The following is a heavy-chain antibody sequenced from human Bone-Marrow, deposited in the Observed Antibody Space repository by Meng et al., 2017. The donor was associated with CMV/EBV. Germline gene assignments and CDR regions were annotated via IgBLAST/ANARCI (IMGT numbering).Heavy chain of an antibody. D-gene: IGHD3-10*01. Sequence: GGSLRLSCAASGFTFSSYAMHWVRQAPGKGLEWVAVISYDGSNKYYAVSVKGRFTISRDNSKNSLYLQMNSLRAEDTAVYYCARTSMVYYYYGMDVWGQGPTVTVSS. V-gene: IGHV3-30*04. CDR3: ARTSMVYYYYGMDV. J-gene: IGHJ6*02. CDR1: GFTFSSYA. CDR2: ISYDGSNK.